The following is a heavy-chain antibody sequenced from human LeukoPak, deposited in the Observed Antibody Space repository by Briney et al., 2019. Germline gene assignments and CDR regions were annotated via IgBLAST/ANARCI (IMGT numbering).Heavy chain of an antibody. CDR1: GGTFSSYA. CDR3: AREVEVDYSGSGVLDWFDP. J-gene: IGHJ5*02. Sequence: ASVKVSCKASGGTFSSYAISWVRQAPGQGLEWMGGIIPIFGTANYAQEFQGRVTITADESTSTAYMELRSLRSDDTAVYYCAREVEVDYSGSGVLDWFDPWGQGTLVTVSS. D-gene: IGHD3-10*01. V-gene: IGHV1-69*13. CDR2: IIPIFGTA.